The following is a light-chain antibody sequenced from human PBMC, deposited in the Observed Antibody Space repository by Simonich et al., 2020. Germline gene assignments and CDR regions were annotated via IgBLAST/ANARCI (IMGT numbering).Light chain of an antibody. J-gene: IGKJ2*01. CDR1: QSILYSSNNKNY. CDR2: WAA. V-gene: IGKV4-1*01. CDR3: QQYYSTPHT. Sequence: DIVMTQSHDSLAVSLGERATINCKSSQSILYSSNNKNYFSWYQQKPGQPPKLLIYWAATRACRVTDRLGGSGSGTDFTLTISSLQAEDVAVYYCQQYYSTPHTFGQGTKLEIK.